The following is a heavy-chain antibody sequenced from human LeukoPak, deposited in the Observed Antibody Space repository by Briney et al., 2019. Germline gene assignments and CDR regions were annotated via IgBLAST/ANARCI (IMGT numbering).Heavy chain of an antibody. CDR3: ARDLEAANTYYFDY. CDR1: GFTVSSSY. V-gene: IGHV3-66*01. J-gene: IGHJ4*02. CDR2: ISSAGTT. D-gene: IGHD6-13*01. Sequence: GGSLRLSCAASGFTVSSSYMSWVRLAPGKGLEWVSIISSAGTTYYADSVKGRFTISRDNSKNTVYLQVNSLRDEDTAVYYCARDLEAANTYYFDYWGQGTMVTVSS.